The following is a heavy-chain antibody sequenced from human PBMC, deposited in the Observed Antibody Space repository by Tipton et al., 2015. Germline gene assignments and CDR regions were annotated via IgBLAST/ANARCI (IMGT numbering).Heavy chain of an antibody. CDR3: ARVVRNSSSTSCHSYSPHSSSYPMDA. CDR2: FYYTGTT. Sequence: TLSLTCTVSGGSISSYYWSWIRQPPGKGLEWIGYFYYTGTTNYNPSLKSRVTISVDTSKNQVSLRLSSVTAADTALYYCARVVRNSSSTSCHSYSPHSSSYPMDAWGQGTTVTVSS. CDR1: GGSISSYY. V-gene: IGHV4-59*01. D-gene: IGHD2-2*01. J-gene: IGHJ6*02.